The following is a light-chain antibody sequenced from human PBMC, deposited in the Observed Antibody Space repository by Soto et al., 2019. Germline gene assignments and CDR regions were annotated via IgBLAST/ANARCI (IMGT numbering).Light chain of an antibody. CDR1: QGIRSA. Sequence: IQLTQSPSSQSSSVGYRVTITCRASQGIRSALGWYQQKPGKVPKLLIYAASTLQSGVPSRFSGSGSGTDFTLTISSLQPEDFATYYCQQSYSTPPITFGQGTRLEIK. V-gene: IGKV1-39*01. CDR3: QQSYSTPPIT. CDR2: AAS. J-gene: IGKJ5*01.